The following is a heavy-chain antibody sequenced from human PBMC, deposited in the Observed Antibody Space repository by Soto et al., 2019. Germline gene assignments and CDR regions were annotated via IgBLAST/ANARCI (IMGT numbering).Heavy chain of an antibody. CDR1: GGSLSSDNFF. J-gene: IGHJ3*02. Sequence: QVQLQESGPGPEKPPQTLSVTCTVSGGSLSSDNFFWSWVRQHPETGLEWVGYIYHTGAAYYNPSLKSRLTISLDTSKNRFSLSLISVTAADTAVYYCAREVISPATSDAFDIWGQGTMVTVSS. V-gene: IGHV4-31*03. CDR3: AREVISPATSDAFDI. CDR2: IYHTGAA. D-gene: IGHD1-26*01.